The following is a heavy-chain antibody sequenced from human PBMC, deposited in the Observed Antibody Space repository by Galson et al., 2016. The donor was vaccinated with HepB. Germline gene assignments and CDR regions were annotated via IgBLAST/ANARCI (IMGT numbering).Heavy chain of an antibody. V-gene: IGHV3-21*01. CDR3: ARDWIPYYYYGMDV. CDR2: ISSSSSYI. D-gene: IGHD5-18*01. J-gene: IGHJ6*02. CDR1: GFTFSSYS. Sequence: SLRLSCAASGFTFSSYSMNWVRQAPGKGLEWVSSISSSSSYIYYADSVKGRFTISRDNAKNSLYLQMNSLGAEDTAVYYCARDWIPYYYYGMDVWGQGTTVTVSS.